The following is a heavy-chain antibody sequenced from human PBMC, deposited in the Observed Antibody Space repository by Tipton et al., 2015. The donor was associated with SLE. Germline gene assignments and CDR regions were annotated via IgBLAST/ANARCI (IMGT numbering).Heavy chain of an antibody. CDR3: AGDRSGSGDAVDI. J-gene: IGHJ3*02. CDR1: GYTFTNYY. CDR2: IDPRGGST. V-gene: IGHV1-46*01. D-gene: IGHD6-19*01. Sequence: QLVQSGAELKTPGASVKVSCKASGYTFTNYYMNWVRQVTGQGLEWMGIIDPRGGSTRDAQKFQGRVTMTRDTSTSTVYMELSSLTSADTAVYYCAGDRSGSGDAVDIWGQGTMVTVSS.